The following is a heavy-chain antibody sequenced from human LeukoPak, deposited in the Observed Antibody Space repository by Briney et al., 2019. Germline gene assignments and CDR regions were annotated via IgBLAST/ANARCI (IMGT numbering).Heavy chain of an antibody. CDR2: ISAYNGNT. CDR1: GYTFTSYG. J-gene: IGHJ4*02. D-gene: IGHD3-22*01. V-gene: IGHV1-18*01. CDR3: ARDRPPDYYDSSGYYHFDY. Sequence: ASVKVSCKASGYTFTSYGISWVRQAPGQGLEWMGWISAYNGNTNYAQKLQGRVTMTTDTSTSTAYMELRSLRSDDTAVYYCARDRPPDYYDSSGYYHFDYCGQGTLVTVSS.